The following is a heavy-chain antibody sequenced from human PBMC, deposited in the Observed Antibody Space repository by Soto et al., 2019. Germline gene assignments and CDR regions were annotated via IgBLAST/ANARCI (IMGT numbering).Heavy chain of an antibody. D-gene: IGHD3-10*01. V-gene: IGHV4-30-2*01. CDR1: GGSISSGGYS. CDR2: IYHSGST. Sequence: PSETLSLTCAVSGGSISSGGYSWSWIRQPPGKGLEWIGYIYHSGSTYYNPSLKSRVTISVDRSKNQFSLKLSAVTAADTAVYYCARGAMVRGATRPGVWGQGTTVTVSS. J-gene: IGHJ6*02. CDR3: ARGAMVRGATRPGV.